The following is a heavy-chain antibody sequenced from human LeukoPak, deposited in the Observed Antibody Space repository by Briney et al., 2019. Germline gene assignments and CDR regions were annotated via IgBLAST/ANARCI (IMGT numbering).Heavy chain of an antibody. V-gene: IGHV3-15*01. Sequence: GGSLRLSCAASGFTFRSYAVNWVRQAPGKGLEWVGRITNKVDGATADYAAPVQHRFMISRDDSINTVYLQMNTLKIEDTAVYYCTAWTYSDSDDWGQGTLVTVSS. CDR1: GFTFRSYA. CDR2: ITNKVDGATA. D-gene: IGHD2-21*01. J-gene: IGHJ4*02. CDR3: TAWTYSDSDD.